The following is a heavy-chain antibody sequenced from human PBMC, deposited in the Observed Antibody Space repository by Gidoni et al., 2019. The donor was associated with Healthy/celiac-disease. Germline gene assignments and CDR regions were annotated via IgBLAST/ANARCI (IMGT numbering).Heavy chain of an antibody. CDR1: GCSVSSVSYY. Sequence: QVQLQSSGPGLVKPSAPLSLTCTVSGCSVSSVSYYCSWIRQPPGKGLEWIVDSYYSGSTNYKPSRKSRVTIAVDTYKNQVSLKLSSVTAADTAVYYCARGTIVVVPAANAFPCYFDLWGRGTLVTVSS. D-gene: IGHD2-2*01. CDR3: ARGTIVVVPAANAFPCYFDL. J-gene: IGHJ2*01. CDR2: SYYSGST. V-gene: IGHV4-61*01.